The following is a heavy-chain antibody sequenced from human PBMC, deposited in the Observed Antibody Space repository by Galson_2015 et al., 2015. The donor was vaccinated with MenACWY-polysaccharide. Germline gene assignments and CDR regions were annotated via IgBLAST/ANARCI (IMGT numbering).Heavy chain of an antibody. J-gene: IGHJ5*02. V-gene: IGHV3-23*01. CDR1: GFTFSNYA. Sequence: SLRLSCAASGFTFSNYAMSWVRQAPGKGLEWVSTISDNGDNTDYADSVKGRFTISRDNSKNTLYLQMNSLRAEDTAVYSCANRRPIKRSCLNGLCYPFDPWGQGTLVTVSS. CDR3: ANRRPIKRSCLNGLCYPFDP. D-gene: IGHD2-8*01. CDR2: ISDNGDNT.